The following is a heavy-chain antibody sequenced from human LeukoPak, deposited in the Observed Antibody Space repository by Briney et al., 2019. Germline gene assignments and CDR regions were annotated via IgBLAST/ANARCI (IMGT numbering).Heavy chain of an antibody. V-gene: IGHV4-59*01. CDR1: GGSISSYY. CDR3: ARNDFWSGYRMDV. Sequence: SETLSLTCTVSGGSISSYYWSWIRQPPGKGQEWIGYIYYSGSTNYNPSLKSRVTISVDTSKNQFSLKLSSVTAADTAVYYCARNDFWSGYRMDVWGKGTTVTVSS. D-gene: IGHD3-3*01. CDR2: IYYSGST. J-gene: IGHJ6*04.